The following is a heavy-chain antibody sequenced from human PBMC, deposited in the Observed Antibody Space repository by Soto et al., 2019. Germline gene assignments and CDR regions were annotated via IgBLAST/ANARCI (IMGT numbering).Heavy chain of an antibody. CDR2: IKSKTDGGTT. Sequence: PVGFLRLSCAPSGFTFSNAWMNWVRQAPGKGLEWVGRIKSKTDGGTTDYAAPVKGRFTISRDDSKNTLYLQMNSLKTEDTAVYYCTTLSITIFGVVLMDVWGQGTTVTVSS. CDR3: TTLSITIFGVVLMDV. J-gene: IGHJ6*02. V-gene: IGHV3-15*07. CDR1: GFTFSNAW. D-gene: IGHD3-3*01.